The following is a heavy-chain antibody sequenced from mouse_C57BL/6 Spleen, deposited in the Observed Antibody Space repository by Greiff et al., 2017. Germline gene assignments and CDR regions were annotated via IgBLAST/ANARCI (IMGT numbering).Heavy chain of an antibody. Sequence: EVQLQQSGPELVKPGASVKMSCKASGYTFPDYNMHWVKQSHGKSLAWIGYINPNNGGTSYNQKFKGKATLTVNKSSSTAYMELRSLTSEDSAVYYCANYYGSSLAWFAYWGQGTLVTVSA. CDR1: GYTFPDYN. V-gene: IGHV1-22*01. J-gene: IGHJ3*01. CDR2: INPNNGGT. D-gene: IGHD1-1*01. CDR3: ANYYGSSLAWFAY.